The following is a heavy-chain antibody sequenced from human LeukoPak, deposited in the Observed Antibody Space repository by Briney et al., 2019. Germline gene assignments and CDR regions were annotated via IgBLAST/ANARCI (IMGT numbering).Heavy chain of an antibody. CDR1: GGSISGHY. CDR3: ARLTRLAPVGTTYYHSLDV. Sequence: SETLSLTCTVSGGSISGHYWSWIRQPPGKGLEWVGNIYYTGVINYDPSLKSRVTMLVDTSKNQFSLKVTSVTAADTAVYYCARLTRLAPVGTTYYHSLDVWGQGSTVTVSS. V-gene: IGHV4-59*08. J-gene: IGHJ6*02. D-gene: IGHD2-2*01. CDR2: IYYTGVI.